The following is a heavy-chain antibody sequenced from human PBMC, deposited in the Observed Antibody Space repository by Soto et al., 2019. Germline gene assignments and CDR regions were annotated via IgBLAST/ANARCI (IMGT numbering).Heavy chain of an antibody. CDR3: ARDETD. V-gene: IGHV1-3*01. CDR1: GYTFTRYA. J-gene: IGHJ4*02. CDR2: INAGNGNT. Sequence: QVQLVQSGAEVKKPGASVKVSCKASGYTFTRYALHWVRQAPGQRLEWMGWINAGNGNTKYSQNFQGRVTITRDTAASTAHMELISLRSEDTAVYYCARDETDWGQGTLVTVSS.